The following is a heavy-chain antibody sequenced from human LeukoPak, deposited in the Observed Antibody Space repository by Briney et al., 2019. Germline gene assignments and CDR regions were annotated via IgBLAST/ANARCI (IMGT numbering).Heavy chain of an antibody. CDR2: IRYDGSNK. CDR3: ARDFNRRQQLGY. CDR1: GFTFSSYG. Sequence: PGGSLRLTCAASGFTFSSYGMHWVRQAPGKGLEWVAFIRYDGSNKYYADSVKGRFTISRDNAKNSLYLQMNSLRAEDTAVYYCARDFNRRQQLGYWGQGTLVTVSS. D-gene: IGHD6-13*01. V-gene: IGHV3-30*02. J-gene: IGHJ4*02.